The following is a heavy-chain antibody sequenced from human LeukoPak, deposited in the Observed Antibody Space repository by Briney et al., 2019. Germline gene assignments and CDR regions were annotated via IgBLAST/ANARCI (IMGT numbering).Heavy chain of an antibody. CDR3: ARVSSRGCYFDY. Sequence: PSETLSLTCTVSGYSISSGYYWGWIRQPPGKGLEWIGSIYHSGSTYYNPSLKSRVTISVDTSKNKFSLKLSSVTAADTAVYYCARVSSRGCYFDYWGQGTLVTVSS. CDR2: IYHSGST. CDR1: GYSISSGYY. J-gene: IGHJ4*02. D-gene: IGHD6-13*01. V-gene: IGHV4-38-2*02.